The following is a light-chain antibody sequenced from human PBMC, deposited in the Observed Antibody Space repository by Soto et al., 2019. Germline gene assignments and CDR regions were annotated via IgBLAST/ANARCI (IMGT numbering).Light chain of an antibody. Sequence: QSPVTLSVSRGAQAPLSCRARQSVGSSLAWYQQKPGQAPRLLIYGASNRATGIPARFSGSGSGTDFTLTISSLEPEDFAVYYCQQRSDGPCTFGQGTKVDIK. J-gene: IGKJ1*01. CDR1: QSVGSS. CDR2: GAS. CDR3: QQRSDGPCT. V-gene: IGKV3-11*01.